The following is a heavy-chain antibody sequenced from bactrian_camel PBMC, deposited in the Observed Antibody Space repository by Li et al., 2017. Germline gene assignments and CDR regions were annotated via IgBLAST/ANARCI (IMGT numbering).Heavy chain of an antibody. CDR1: GYRHSSGV. Sequence: VQLVESGGGSVQTGGSLRLSCEASGYRHSSGVCAGRFRQDPGKEREGVAAIDSDTVTTRYADSVKGRFTVFRDEGKNTVYLEMNRLTPDDTAMYYCAAGPTHNGYSSTLRSPQYWGQGTQVTVS. D-gene: IGHD3*01. CDR3: AAGPTHNGYSSTLRSPQY. J-gene: IGHJ4*01. CDR2: IDSDTVTT. V-gene: IGHV3S40*01.